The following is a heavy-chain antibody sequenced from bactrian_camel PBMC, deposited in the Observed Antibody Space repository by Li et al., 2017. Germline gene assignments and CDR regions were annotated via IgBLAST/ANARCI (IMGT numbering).Heavy chain of an antibody. CDR2: IYTGGGST. CDR1: GFTFSSYA. J-gene: IGHJ4*01. Sequence: QVQLVESGGGSVQPGGSLILSCAASGFTFSSYAMSWVRQAPGKGLEWVSSIYTGGGSTYYADSVKGRFTISKDNAKNALYLQMNSLKPEDTAVYYCAADYGGTDYGGSTFPAHPVFCTSRVEYWGQGTQVTVS. CDR3: AADYGGTDYGGSTFPAHPVFCTSRVEY. V-gene: IGHV3S30*01. D-gene: IGHD6*01.